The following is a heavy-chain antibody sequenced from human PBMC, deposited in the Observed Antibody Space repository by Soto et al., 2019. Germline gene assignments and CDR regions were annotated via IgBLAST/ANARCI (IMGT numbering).Heavy chain of an antibody. CDR3: ATTKTLVPGAFDI. Sequence: SETLSLTCTVSGGSISSGGYYWSWIRQHPGKGLEWIGYIYYSGSTYYNPSLKSRVTISVDTSKNQFSLKLSSVTAADTAVYYCATTKTLVPGAFDIWGQGTMVTVSS. D-gene: IGHD3-16*01. CDR2: IYYSGST. J-gene: IGHJ3*02. CDR1: GGSISSGGYY. V-gene: IGHV4-31*03.